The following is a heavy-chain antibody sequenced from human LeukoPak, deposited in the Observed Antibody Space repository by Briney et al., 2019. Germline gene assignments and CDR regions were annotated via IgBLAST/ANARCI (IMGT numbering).Heavy chain of an antibody. CDR2: MNPNSGNT. D-gene: IGHD3-10*01. J-gene: IGHJ6*02. CDR1: GGTFSSYA. CDR3: ARDLWFGERDYYYYGMDV. V-gene: IGHV1-8*02. Sequence: ASVKVSCKASGGTFSSYAISWVRQATGQGLEWMGWMNPNSGNTGYAQKFQGRVTMTRNTSISTAYMELSSLRFEDTAVYYCARDLWFGERDYYYYGMDVWGQGTTVTVSS.